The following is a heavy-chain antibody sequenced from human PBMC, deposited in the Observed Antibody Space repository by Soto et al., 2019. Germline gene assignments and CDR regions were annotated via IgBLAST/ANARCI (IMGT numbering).Heavy chain of an antibody. CDR1: GSTFSSYA. Sequence: PGGSLRLSCAASGSTFSSYAMSWVRQAPGKGLEWVSAISGSGGSTYYADSVKGRFTISRDNSKNTLYLQMNSLRAEDTAVYYCAKGRGYYYDSSRNWFDPWGQGTLVTVSS. CDR2: ISGSGGST. D-gene: IGHD3-22*01. J-gene: IGHJ5*02. V-gene: IGHV3-23*01. CDR3: AKGRGYYYDSSRNWFDP.